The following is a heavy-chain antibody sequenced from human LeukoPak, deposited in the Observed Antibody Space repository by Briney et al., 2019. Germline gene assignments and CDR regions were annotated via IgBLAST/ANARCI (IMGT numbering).Heavy chain of an antibody. V-gene: IGHV4-59*01. CDR1: GGSISSYD. Sequence: SETLSLTCTVSGGSISSYDWSWIRQPPGQGLEWMGNSYDSGSTNYNPSLQSPITISVDTSKYQCTLKLSSVTAADPAVYSCVRQSISGSSLSYFDYGGQGTLVNVSS. J-gene: IGHJ4*02. CDR2: SYDSGST. D-gene: IGHD3-22*01. CDR3: VRQSISGSSLSYFDY.